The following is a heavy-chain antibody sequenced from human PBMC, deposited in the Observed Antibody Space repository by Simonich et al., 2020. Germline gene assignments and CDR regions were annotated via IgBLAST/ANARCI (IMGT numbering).Heavy chain of an antibody. D-gene: IGHD2-15*01. Sequence: QVQLVQSGAEVKKPGASVTVSCKASGYTFTSYGISWVRQAPGQGLGWMGGISAYKGNTNYAQKLQGRVTMTTDTSTSTAYMELRSLRSDDTAVYYCARASRGTWWYYYFDYWGQGTLVTVSS. J-gene: IGHJ4*02. CDR3: ARASRGTWWYYYFDY. V-gene: IGHV1-18*01. CDR1: GYTFTSYG. CDR2: ISAYKGNT.